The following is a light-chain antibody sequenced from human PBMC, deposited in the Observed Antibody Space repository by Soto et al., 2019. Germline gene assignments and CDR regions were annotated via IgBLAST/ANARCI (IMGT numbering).Light chain of an antibody. CDR3: LQDYNYPWT. V-gene: IGKV3-20*01. J-gene: IGKJ1*01. Sequence: EIVLTQSPGTLSLSPGERATLSCRASQSVSNNYLAWYQQKPGQAPRLLIYGASRRATGFPARFSGSGSGTDFTLTISSLQSEDFAVYYCLQDYNYPWTFGQGTKVDI. CDR2: GAS. CDR1: QSVSNNY.